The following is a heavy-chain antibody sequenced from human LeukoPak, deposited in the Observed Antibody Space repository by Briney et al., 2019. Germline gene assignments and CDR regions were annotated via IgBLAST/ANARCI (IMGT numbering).Heavy chain of an antibody. V-gene: IGHV1-18*01. Sequence: ASVKVSCKASGYTFASYGISWVRQAPGQGLEWMGWISAYNGNTNYAQKLQGRVTMTTDTSTSTAYMEPRSLRSDDTAVYYCARVGSAIFGVVNPVFNWFDPWGQGTLVTVSS. CDR3: ARVGSAIFGVVNPVFNWFDP. J-gene: IGHJ5*02. CDR2: ISAYNGNT. CDR1: GYTFASYG. D-gene: IGHD3-3*01.